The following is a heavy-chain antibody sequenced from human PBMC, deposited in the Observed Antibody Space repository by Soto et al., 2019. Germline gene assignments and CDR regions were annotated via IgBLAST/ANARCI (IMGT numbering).Heavy chain of an antibody. CDR1: GGTFSSYA. Sequence: QVQLVQSGAEVKKPGSSVKVSCKASGGTFSSYAISWVRQSPGQGLEWMGGIIPIFGTANYAQKFQGRVTITADESTSTDYMELSSLRSEDTAVYYCARADSSGYYEYFQHWGQGTLVTVSS. J-gene: IGHJ1*01. CDR2: IIPIFGTA. CDR3: ARADSSGYYEYFQH. V-gene: IGHV1-69*12. D-gene: IGHD3-22*01.